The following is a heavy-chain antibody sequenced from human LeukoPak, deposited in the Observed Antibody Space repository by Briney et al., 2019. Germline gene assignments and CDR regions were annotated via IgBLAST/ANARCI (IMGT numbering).Heavy chain of an antibody. Sequence: SVKVSCKASGGTFSSYVISWVRQAPGQEPEWMGGIIPIFDTTNYAQKFEGRVTITADESTSTAYMELNSLRSEDTAVYYCAGGGSAVVANTRYTFDIWGQGTMVTVSS. CDR2: IIPIFDTT. J-gene: IGHJ3*02. V-gene: IGHV1-69*13. CDR1: GGTFSSYV. D-gene: IGHD2-15*01. CDR3: AGGGSAVVANTRYTFDI.